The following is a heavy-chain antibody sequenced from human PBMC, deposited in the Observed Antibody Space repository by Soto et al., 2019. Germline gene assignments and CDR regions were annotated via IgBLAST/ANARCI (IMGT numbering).Heavy chain of an antibody. CDR2: ISSSGSTI. J-gene: IGHJ4*02. CDR3: ARDRYGYDKIDY. Sequence: GGSLRLSCAASRFTFRDYDMSWIRQAPGKGLEWVSYISSSGSTIYYADSVKGRFAISRDNAKNSLYLQMNSLRAEDTAVYYCARDRYGYDKIDYWGQGTLVTVSS. V-gene: IGHV3-11*01. CDR1: RFTFRDYD. D-gene: IGHD5-12*01.